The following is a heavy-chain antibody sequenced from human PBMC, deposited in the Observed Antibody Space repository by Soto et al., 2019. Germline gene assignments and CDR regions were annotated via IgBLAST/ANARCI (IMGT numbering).Heavy chain of an antibody. J-gene: IGHJ6*02. CDR1: GYSFTSYG. CDR3: ARDNGFGESDV. V-gene: IGHV1-18*01. CDR2: ISAYNGNT. Sequence: QVQLVQSGAEVKKPGASVKVSCKASGYSFTSYGISWVRQAPGQGLEWMGWISAYNGNTNYAQKLQGRVTMTTETATSTAYMDLRSLRSDDTAVYYWARDNGFGESDVWGQGTTVTVSS. D-gene: IGHD3-10*01.